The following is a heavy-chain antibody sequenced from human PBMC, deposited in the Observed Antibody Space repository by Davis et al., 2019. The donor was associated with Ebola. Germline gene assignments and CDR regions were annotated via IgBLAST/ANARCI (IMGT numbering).Heavy chain of an antibody. Sequence: SLKIPCASSGFTFSSYGMHWVRQAPGKGLEWVAVIWYDGSNKYYADSVKGRFTISRDNSKNTLYLQMNSLRAEDTAVYYCARAEGYSSGPGAYWGQGTLVTVSS. CDR2: IWYDGSNK. D-gene: IGHD6-25*01. CDR3: ARAEGYSSGPGAY. J-gene: IGHJ4*02. V-gene: IGHV3-33*08. CDR1: GFTFSSYG.